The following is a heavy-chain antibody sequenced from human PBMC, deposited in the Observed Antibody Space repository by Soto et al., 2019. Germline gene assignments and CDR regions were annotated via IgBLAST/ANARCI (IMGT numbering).Heavy chain of an antibody. CDR2: MSGSGGST. CDR1: GFTFSSYA. Sequence: EVQLLESGGGLVQPGGSLRLSCAASGFTFSSYAMSWVRQAPGKGLEWVSAMSGSGGSTYYADSVKGRFTISRDNAKNTLYLQMNSLRAEDTAVYYCAKGVYGDYDGWFDPWGQGTLVTVSS. V-gene: IGHV3-23*01. J-gene: IGHJ5*02. CDR3: AKGVYGDYDGWFDP. D-gene: IGHD4-17*01.